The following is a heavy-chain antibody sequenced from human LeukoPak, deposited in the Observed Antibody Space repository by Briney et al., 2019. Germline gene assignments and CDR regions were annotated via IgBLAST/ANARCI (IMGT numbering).Heavy chain of an antibody. CDR3: ATSGWYLLPGVY. D-gene: IGHD6-19*01. CDR2: IYYSGST. J-gene: IGHJ4*02. Sequence: PSETLSLTCTVSGDSISSTNYYRGWIRQPPGKGLEWIGSIYYSGSTYYNPSLESRVTISVDTSKNQFSLKLSSVTAADTAVYYCATSGWYLLPGVYWGQGTLVTVSS. V-gene: IGHV4-39*01. CDR1: GDSISSTNYY.